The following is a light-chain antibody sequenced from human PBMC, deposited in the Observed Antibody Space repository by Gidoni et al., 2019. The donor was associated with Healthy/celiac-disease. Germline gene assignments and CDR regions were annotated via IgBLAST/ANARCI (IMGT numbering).Light chain of an antibody. CDR3: QQSYSLPYT. CDR2: AAS. CDR1: QSIGSH. J-gene: IGKJ2*01. Sequence: DIQMTQSPSSLSASIRDRVTITCRASQSIGSHLNWYQQKPGKAPNLLIYAASSLQTGVPSRFSGSGSGTDFTLTITSLQPEDFATYYCQQSYSLPYTFGQGTKLEIK. V-gene: IGKV1-39*01.